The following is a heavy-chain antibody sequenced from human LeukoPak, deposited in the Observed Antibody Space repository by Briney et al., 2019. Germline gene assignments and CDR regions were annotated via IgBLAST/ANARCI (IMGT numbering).Heavy chain of an antibody. CDR1: GGSFSGYY. D-gene: IGHD2-2*01. CDR2: INHSGST. J-gene: IGHJ4*02. Sequence: SETLSLTCAVYGGSFSGYYWSWIRQPPGKGLEWIGEINHSGSTNYNPSLKSRVTISVDTSKNQFSLKLSSVTAADTAVYYCARVIGYCSSTSCYSSDYFDYWGQGTLVTVSS. CDR3: ARVIGYCSSTSCYSSDYFDY. V-gene: IGHV4-34*01.